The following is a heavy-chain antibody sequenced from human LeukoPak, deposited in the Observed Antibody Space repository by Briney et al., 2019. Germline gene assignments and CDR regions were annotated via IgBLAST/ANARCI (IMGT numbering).Heavy chain of an antibody. CDR2: INPNSGDT. CDR3: ARDLAGQYCSSTTYCTFIRDTYFDY. V-gene: IGHV1-2*02. Sequence: GASVKVSCKASGGTFRSYAISWVRQAPGQGLEWMGWINPNSGDTNYAQKFQGRVTMTRDTSITTAYMELSSLRSDDTAVYYCARDLAGQYCSSTTYCTFIRDTYFDYWGQGTLVTVSS. CDR1: GGTFRSYA. J-gene: IGHJ4*02. D-gene: IGHD2-2*02.